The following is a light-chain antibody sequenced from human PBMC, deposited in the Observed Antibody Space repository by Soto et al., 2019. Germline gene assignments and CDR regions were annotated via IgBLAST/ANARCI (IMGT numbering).Light chain of an antibody. J-gene: IGLJ2*01. Sequence: QSVLTQPASVSGSPGQSITISCTGTSSDFGDNNYVSWYQQHPGKAPRLMIYDVSNRPSGVSNRFSGSKSGNTASLTISGLQAEDEADYYCSSYTSSSSTLVFGGGTKLTVL. CDR2: DVS. CDR3: SSYTSSSSTLV. CDR1: SSDFGDNNY. V-gene: IGLV2-14*03.